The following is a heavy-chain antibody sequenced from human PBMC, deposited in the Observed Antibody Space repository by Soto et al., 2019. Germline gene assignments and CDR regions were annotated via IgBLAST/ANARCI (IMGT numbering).Heavy chain of an antibody. CDR1: GGTFSSYA. D-gene: IGHD5-12*01. CDR2: IIPIFGTA. J-gene: IGHJ6*02. Sequence: ASVKVSCKASGGTFSSYAISWVRQAPGQGLEWMGGIIPIFGTANYAQKFQGRVTITADESTSTAYMGLSSLRSEDTAVYYCARGSGYDSEDYYYYGMDVWGQGTTVTVSS. V-gene: IGHV1-69*13. CDR3: ARGSGYDSEDYYYYGMDV.